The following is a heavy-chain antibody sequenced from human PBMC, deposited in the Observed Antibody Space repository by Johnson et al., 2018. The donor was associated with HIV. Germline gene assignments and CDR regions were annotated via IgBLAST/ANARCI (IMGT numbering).Heavy chain of an antibody. CDR2: ISGSGGST. CDR1: GFTFSSYA. CDR3: VKDKFMFLDNPVDAFDV. Sequence: VQLVESGGGLVQPGGSLRLSCAASGFTFSSYAMSWVRQAPGKGLEWVSAISGSGGSTYYADSVKGLSTISRDNSNNTLYLHMNSLRPDDTGVYYCVKDKFMFLDNPVDAFDVWGQGTMVTFSS. D-gene: IGHD3/OR15-3a*01. V-gene: IGHV3-23*04. J-gene: IGHJ3*01.